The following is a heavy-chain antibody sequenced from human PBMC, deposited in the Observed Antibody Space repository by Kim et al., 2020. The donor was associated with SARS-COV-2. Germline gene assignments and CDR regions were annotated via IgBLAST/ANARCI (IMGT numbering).Heavy chain of an antibody. Sequence: DSVKGRFTISRDNSKNTLYLQMNSLRAEDTAVYYCARVNSVIRVFYGMDVWGQGTTVTVSS. CDR3: ARVNSVIRVFYGMDV. D-gene: IGHD3-22*01. V-gene: IGHV3-23*01. J-gene: IGHJ6*02.